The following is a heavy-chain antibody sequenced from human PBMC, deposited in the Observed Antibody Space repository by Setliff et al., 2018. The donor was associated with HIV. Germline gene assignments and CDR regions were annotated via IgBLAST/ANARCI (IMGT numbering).Heavy chain of an antibody. V-gene: IGHV3-53*01. CDR3: AKGVKWLDP. D-gene: IGHD3-16*01. Sequence: GGSLRLSCAASGFTLSSSHMTWVRQAPGKGLEWVSFIYSDGRTHYADSVKGLFSLSRDNSKNMMYLQMNGLRPEDTAVYYCAKGVKWLDPWGQGTLVTVLL. CDR1: GFTLSSSH. CDR2: IYSDGRT. J-gene: IGHJ5*02.